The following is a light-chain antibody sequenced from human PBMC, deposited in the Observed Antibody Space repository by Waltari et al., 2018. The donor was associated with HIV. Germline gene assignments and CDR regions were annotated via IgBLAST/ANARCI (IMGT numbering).Light chain of an antibody. CDR2: EGS. Sequence: QSALTQPASVSGSPGQSITISCTGPSSDVGTYNLVPWYQQHPGKAPKLMIFEGSKRPSGVSNRFSGSKSGNTASLTISGLQAEDEADYYCCSYAGSSTPVVFGGGTKLTVL. CDR3: CSYAGSSTPVV. J-gene: IGLJ2*01. V-gene: IGLV2-23*01. CDR1: SSDVGTYNL.